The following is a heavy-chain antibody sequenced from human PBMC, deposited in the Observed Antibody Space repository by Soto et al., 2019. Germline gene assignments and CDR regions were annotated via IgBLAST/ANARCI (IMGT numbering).Heavy chain of an antibody. CDR2: ISYSDGS. D-gene: IGHD3-10*01. CDR1: GGSISSRGSMSGRSFY. V-gene: IGHV4-39*01. CDR3: ARRGVAREDYGMDV. Sequence: PSETLSLTCTVSGGSISSRGSMSGRSFYWGWMRQPPGKGLEWIASISYSDGSFYNSSLKSRLTISVDTSKNQFSLSLRSVTAADTAVYYCARRGVAREDYGMDVWGQGTTVTVSS. J-gene: IGHJ6*02.